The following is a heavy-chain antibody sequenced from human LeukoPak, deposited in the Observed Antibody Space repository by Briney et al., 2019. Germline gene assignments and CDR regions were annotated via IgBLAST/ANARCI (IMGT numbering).Heavy chain of an antibody. D-gene: IGHD3-16*02. CDR2: ISGSGGST. J-gene: IGHJ4*02. Sequence: GGSLRLSCAASGFTFSSYAMSWVRQAPGKGLEWVSAISGSGGSTYYADSVKGRFTISRDNSKNTLYLQMNSLRAEDTAVYYCAKDWRRLGELSLSPFDYWGQGTLVTVSS. V-gene: IGHV3-23*01. CDR3: AKDWRRLGELSLSPFDY. CDR1: GFTFSSYA.